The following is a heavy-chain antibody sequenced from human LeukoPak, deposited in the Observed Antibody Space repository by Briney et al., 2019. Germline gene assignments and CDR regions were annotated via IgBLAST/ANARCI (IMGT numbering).Heavy chain of an antibody. CDR3: ARGPRRLLWFGEPKPFDP. Sequence: SGTLSLTCAVYGGSFSGYYWSWIRQPPGKGLEWIGEINHSGSTNYNPSLKSRVTISVDTSKNQFSLKLSSVTAADTAVYYCARGPRRLLWFGEPKPFDPWGQGTLVTVSS. D-gene: IGHD3-10*01. CDR1: GGSFSGYY. CDR2: INHSGST. J-gene: IGHJ5*02. V-gene: IGHV4-34*01.